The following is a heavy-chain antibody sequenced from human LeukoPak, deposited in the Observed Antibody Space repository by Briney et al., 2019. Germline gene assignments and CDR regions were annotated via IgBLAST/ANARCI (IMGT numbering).Heavy chain of an antibody. CDR3: ARSYSGYDYDAFDI. CDR1: GYTYTSYG. J-gene: IGHJ3*02. Sequence: ASVKVSCKASGYTYTSYGISWVRQAPGQGLGWMGWINPNSGGTNYAQKFQGRVTMTRDTSISTAYMELSRLRSDDTAVYYCARSYSGYDYDAFDIWGQGTMVTVSS. V-gene: IGHV1-2*02. D-gene: IGHD5-12*01. CDR2: INPNSGGT.